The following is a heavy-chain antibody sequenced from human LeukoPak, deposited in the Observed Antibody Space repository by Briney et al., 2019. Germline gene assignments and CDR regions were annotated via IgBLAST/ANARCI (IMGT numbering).Heavy chain of an antibody. V-gene: IGHV4-34*01. CDR2: INHRGSS. CDR1: GESFSAYL. Sequence: PETLSLTCAVYGESFSAYLWNWIRQAPGKPLEYIGEINHRGSSHYNPSLKTRVTLSVDTSKKRFSLKLTSVTAADTAVYFCARGSSFDGYCSAGACDAGYYDSWGQGTPVTVSS. CDR3: ARGSSFDGYCSAGACDAGYYDS. J-gene: IGHJ4*02. D-gene: IGHD2-15*01.